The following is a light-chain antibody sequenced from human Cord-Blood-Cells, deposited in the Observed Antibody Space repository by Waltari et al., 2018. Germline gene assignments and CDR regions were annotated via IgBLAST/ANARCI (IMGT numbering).Light chain of an antibody. J-gene: IGLJ2*01. CDR2: EGS. Sequence: QSALTQPASVSGSPGQSITISCTGTSSDVGSYNLVSWYQQHPGKAPKLMIYEGSKRPSGVSNRFSGSNSGNTASLTISGLQAEDEADYYYCSYAGSNVVFGGGTKLTVL. CDR3: CSYAGSNVV. CDR1: SSDVGSYNL. V-gene: IGLV2-23*01.